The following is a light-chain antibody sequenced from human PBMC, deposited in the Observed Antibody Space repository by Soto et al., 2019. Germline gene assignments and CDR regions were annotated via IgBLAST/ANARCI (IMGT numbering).Light chain of an antibody. CDR2: EVS. V-gene: IGLV2-14*01. CDR3: SSYTSSSTLG. J-gene: IGLJ1*01. CDR1: SRDVGGDKY. Sequence: QSALTQPDSVSGAPGQSITISCTGTSRDVGGDKYVSWYKQNPGKAPKLMTYEVSNRPSGVSNRFSGSKSGNTASLTISGLQAEDEADYYCSSYTSSSTLGFGTGTKVTVL.